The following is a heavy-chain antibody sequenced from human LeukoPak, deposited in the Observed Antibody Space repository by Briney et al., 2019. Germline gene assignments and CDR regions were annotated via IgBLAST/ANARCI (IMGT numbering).Heavy chain of an antibody. Sequence: SQTLSLTCTVSGGSVSSGSYYWSWIRQPPGRGLEWIAFIHYSGSTSYNPSLKSRVSISIDTSKNQFSVNLSSVTAADTAVYYCARGGASSQWFDPWGQGTLVTVSS. D-gene: IGHD6-13*01. V-gene: IGHV4-61*01. J-gene: IGHJ5*02. CDR1: GGSVSSGSYY. CDR3: ARGGASSQWFDP. CDR2: IHYSGST.